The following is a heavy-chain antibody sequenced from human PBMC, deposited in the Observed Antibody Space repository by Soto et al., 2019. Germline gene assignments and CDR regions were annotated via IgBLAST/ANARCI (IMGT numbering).Heavy chain of an antibody. CDR3: ARLKQDYAVA. CDR1: GSTFTSYD. D-gene: IGHD3-16*01. V-gene: IGHV1-8*01. CDR2: MNRNSGNT. Sequence: QVQLVQSGAEVKKPGASVKVSCKASGSTFTSYDINWVRQATGQGLEWMGWMNRNSGNTAYAQKFQGRVTMTRNTSISTADMELSSLRAEDTAVYYCARLKQDYAVAWGQGTLVTVSS. J-gene: IGHJ4*02.